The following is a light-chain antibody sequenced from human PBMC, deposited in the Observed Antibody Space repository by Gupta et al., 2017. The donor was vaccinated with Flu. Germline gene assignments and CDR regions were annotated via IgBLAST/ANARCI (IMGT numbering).Light chain of an antibody. CDR3: KQGENWPGA. CDR1: QGRVYSDENTD. Sequence: VTLGQPASSSCRSSQGRVYSDENTDLHWFQQRPGQSPRRLIYKVSYRDSGVPDRFSGSGSGTDFTLKISRVEAEDFGIYFCKQGENWPGAFGRGTTVEIK. CDR2: KVS. V-gene: IGKV2-30*01. J-gene: IGKJ1*01.